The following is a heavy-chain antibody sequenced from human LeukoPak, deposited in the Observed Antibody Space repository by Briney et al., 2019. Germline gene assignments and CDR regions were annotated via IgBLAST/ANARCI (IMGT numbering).Heavy chain of an antibody. CDR2: IKQDGSEK. D-gene: IGHD3-22*01. CDR3: ARDWGTYYYDSSGHSD. J-gene: IGHJ1*01. V-gene: IGHV3-7*03. CDR1: GFTFSSYW. Sequence: GGSLRLSCAASGFTFSSYWMSWVRQAPGKGLEWVANIKQDGSEKYYVDSVKGRFTISRDNAKNSLYLQVNSLRAEDTAVYYCARDWGTYYYDSSGHSDWGQGTLVTVSS.